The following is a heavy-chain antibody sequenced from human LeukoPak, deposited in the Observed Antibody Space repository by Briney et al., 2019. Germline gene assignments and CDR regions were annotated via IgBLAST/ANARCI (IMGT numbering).Heavy chain of an antibody. CDR2: IDSSSSTI. V-gene: IGHV3-48*01. CDR3: ARAETEQLWRGVYYYYYYMDI. CDR1: GFTFSTYS. J-gene: IGHJ6*03. Sequence: QPGGSLRLSCAASGFTFSTYSMNWVRQAPGKGLEWVSYIDSSSSTIYYAASVKGRFTISRDNAKNSLYLQMNSLRAEDTAVYYCARAETEQLWRGVYYYYYYMDIWGKGTTVTVSS. D-gene: IGHD5-18*01.